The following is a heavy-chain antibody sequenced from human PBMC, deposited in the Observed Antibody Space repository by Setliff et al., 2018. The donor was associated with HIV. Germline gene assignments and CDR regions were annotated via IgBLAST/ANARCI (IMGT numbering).Heavy chain of an antibody. J-gene: IGHJ4*02. CDR3: ARLSAVTTIDY. D-gene: IGHD6-19*01. CDR1: GFTFSNYE. CDR2: ISSSSSYI. Sequence: GGSLRLSCAASGFTFSNYEMNWVRQAPGKGLEWVSSISSSSSYIYYADSVKGRFTISRDNAKNSLYLQMNSLRAEDTAVYYCARLSAVTTIDYWGQGTLVTVSS. V-gene: IGHV3-21*01.